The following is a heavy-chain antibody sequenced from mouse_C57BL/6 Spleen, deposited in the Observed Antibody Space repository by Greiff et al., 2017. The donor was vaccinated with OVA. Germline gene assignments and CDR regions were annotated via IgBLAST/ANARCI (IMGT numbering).Heavy chain of an antibody. J-gene: IGHJ3*01. Sequence: QVQLQQSGPELVKPGASVKISCKASGYAFSSYWMNWVKQRPGKGLEWIGRLYPGDGDTNYNGKFKGKATLTADKSSSTAYMQLSSLTSEDSAVYFCAPGPITTVPAWFAYWGQGTLVTVSA. CDR1: GYAFSSYW. CDR3: APGPITTVPAWFAY. V-gene: IGHV1-82*01. CDR2: LYPGDGDT. D-gene: IGHD1-1*01.